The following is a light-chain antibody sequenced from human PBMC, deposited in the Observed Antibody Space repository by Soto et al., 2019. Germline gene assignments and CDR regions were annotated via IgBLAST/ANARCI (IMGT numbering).Light chain of an antibody. CDR3: QSYDSSLSGSYV. CDR1: SSNIGAGYD. Sequence: QSVLTQPPSVSGAPGQRVTISCTGSSSNIGAGYDVHWYQQLPGTAPKVLIYSNNNRPSGVPDRFSGSKSGTSASLAITGLQAEDEADYYCQSYDSSLSGSYVFGTGTKQTVL. J-gene: IGLJ1*01. CDR2: SNN. V-gene: IGLV1-40*01.